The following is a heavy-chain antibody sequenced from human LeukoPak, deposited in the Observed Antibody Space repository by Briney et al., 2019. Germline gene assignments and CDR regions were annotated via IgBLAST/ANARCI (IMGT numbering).Heavy chain of an antibody. V-gene: IGHV4-34*01. CDR1: GGSFSGYY. CDR2: INHSGST. CDR3: ARKPRLPLLTSVIYYYYYGMDV. Sequence: PSETLSLTCAVYGGSFSGYYWSWIRQPPGKGLEWIGEINHSGSTNYNPSLKSRVTISVDTSKNQFSLKLSSVTAADTAVYYCARKPRLPLLTSVIYYYYYGMDVWGQGTTVTVSS. D-gene: IGHD5-12*01. J-gene: IGHJ6*02.